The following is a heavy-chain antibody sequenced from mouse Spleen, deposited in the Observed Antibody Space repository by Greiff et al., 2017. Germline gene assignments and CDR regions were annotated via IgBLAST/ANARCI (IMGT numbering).Heavy chain of an antibody. J-gene: IGHJ4*01. CDR3: ARREDYAMDY. Sequence: EVKLVESGPELVKPGASVKISCKASGYSFTGYYMNWVKQSPEKSLEWIGEINPSTGGTTYNQKFKAKATLTVDKSSSTAYMQLKSLTSEDSAVYYCARREDYAMDYWGQGTSVTVSS. V-gene: IGHV1-42*01. CDR1: GYSFTGYY. CDR2: INPSTGGT.